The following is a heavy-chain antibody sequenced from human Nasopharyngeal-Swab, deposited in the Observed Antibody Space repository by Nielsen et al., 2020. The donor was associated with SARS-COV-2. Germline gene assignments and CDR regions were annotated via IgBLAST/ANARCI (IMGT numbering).Heavy chain of an antibody. J-gene: IGHJ4*02. Sequence: GESLELACAGSGFTFNTYSMIWVRQAPGEGVEWVSSISSSSSYIYYADSVKGRFTISRDNAKNSLYLQMNSLRAEDTAVYYCARDRRNLILTGFYDYWGQGTLVTVSS. CDR2: ISSSSSYI. D-gene: IGHD3-9*01. CDR1: GFTFNTYS. CDR3: ARDRRNLILTGFYDY. V-gene: IGHV3-21*01.